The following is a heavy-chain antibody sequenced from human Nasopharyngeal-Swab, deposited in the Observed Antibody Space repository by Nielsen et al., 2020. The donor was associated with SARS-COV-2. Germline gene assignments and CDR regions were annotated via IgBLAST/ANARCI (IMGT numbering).Heavy chain of an antibody. Sequence: SETLSLTCTVSGCSISSGYYWGWIRQPPGKGLEWIGSIYHSGSTYYNPSLKSRVTISVDTSKNQFSLKLSSVTAADTAVYYCARGGYSSGWVVYWGQGTLVTVSS. J-gene: IGHJ4*02. CDR2: IYHSGST. CDR3: ARGGYSSGWVVY. CDR1: GCSISSGYY. D-gene: IGHD6-19*01. V-gene: IGHV4-38-2*02.